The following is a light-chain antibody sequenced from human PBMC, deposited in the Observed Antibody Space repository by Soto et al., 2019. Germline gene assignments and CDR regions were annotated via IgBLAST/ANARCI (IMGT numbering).Light chain of an antibody. CDR3: CSYADNTDYV. CDR2: EVT. CDR1: SSDVGAYNY. V-gene: IGLV2-8*01. Sequence: QSVLTQPASVSGSPGQSITISCTGTSSDVGAYNYVSWYQQHPGKAPKLMIYEVTRRPSGVPDRFSGSKSGNTAPLNVSGLQAEDEADYYCCSYADNTDYVFGTGTKVTVL. J-gene: IGLJ1*01.